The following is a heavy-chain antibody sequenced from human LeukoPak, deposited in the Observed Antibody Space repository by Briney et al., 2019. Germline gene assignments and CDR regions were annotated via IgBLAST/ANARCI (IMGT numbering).Heavy chain of an antibody. CDR3: ARGPRQYQLLYPYYFDY. V-gene: IGHV4-59*01. D-gene: IGHD2-2*02. J-gene: IGHJ4*02. CDR1: GGSISCYF. Sequence: SETLSLTCTVSGGSISCYFWSWIPQPTGKGVEWIGYIYYSGSTNYNPSLKSRVTISVDTSKNQFSLKLSSVTAADTAVYYGARGPRQYQLLYPYYFDYWGQGTLVTVSS. CDR2: IYYSGST.